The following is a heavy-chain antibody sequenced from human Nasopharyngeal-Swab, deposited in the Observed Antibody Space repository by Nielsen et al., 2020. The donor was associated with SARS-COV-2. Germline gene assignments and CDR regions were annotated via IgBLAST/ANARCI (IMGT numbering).Heavy chain of an antibody. V-gene: IGHV2-26*01. J-gene: IGHJ4*02. CDR3: ARIDYDFVWGSYRYTGGYFDY. D-gene: IGHD3-16*02. CDR2: IFSNDEK. Sequence: RQAPGKALEWLAHIFSNDEKSYSTSLKSRLTISKDTSKSQVVLTMTNMDPVDTATYYCARIDYDFVWGSYRYTGGYFDYWGQGTLVTVSS.